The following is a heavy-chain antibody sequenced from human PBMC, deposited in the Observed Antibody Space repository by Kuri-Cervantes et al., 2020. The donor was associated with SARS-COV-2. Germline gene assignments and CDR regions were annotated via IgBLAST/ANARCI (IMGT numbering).Heavy chain of an antibody. CDR1: GYTFTIYG. V-gene: IGHV1-18*04. Sequence: ASVKVSCKASGYTFTIYGISWVRQAPGQGLEWMGWISAYSGNTNYAQNLQGRVTMTTDTSTSTASMELRSLRSDDTAVYYCARVYGDYYDSSGYSVGNAFDIWGQGTMVTVSS. CDR3: ARVYGDYYDSSGYSVGNAFDI. J-gene: IGHJ3*02. D-gene: IGHD3-22*01. CDR2: ISAYSGNT.